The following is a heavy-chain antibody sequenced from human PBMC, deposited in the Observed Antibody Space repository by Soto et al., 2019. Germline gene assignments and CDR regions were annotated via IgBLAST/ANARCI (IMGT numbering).Heavy chain of an antibody. CDR2: IYYSGST. Sequence: SETLSVTCTVSGGSISSGDYYWSWIRQPPGKGLEWIGYIYYSGSTYYNPSLKSRVTISVDTSKNQFSLKLSSVTAADTAVYYCASYHSTKEYFDYWGQGTLVTVSS. D-gene: IGHD3-22*01. J-gene: IGHJ4*02. V-gene: IGHV4-30-4*01. CDR3: ASYHSTKEYFDY. CDR1: GGSISSGDYY.